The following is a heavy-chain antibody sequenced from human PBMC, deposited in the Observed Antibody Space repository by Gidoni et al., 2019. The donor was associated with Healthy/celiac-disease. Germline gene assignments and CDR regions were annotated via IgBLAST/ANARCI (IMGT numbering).Heavy chain of an antibody. D-gene: IGHD6-19*01. Sequence: QVQLQESGPGLVKPSRTLSLTCAVSGYSISSGYYWGWIRQPPGKGLEWIGSIYPSGSTYYNPSLKSRVTISGDTSKNQFSLKLSSVTAADTAVYYCARDTAVAGNWFDPWGQGTLVTVSS. CDR2: IYPSGST. V-gene: IGHV4-38-2*02. J-gene: IGHJ5*02. CDR3: ARDTAVAGNWFDP. CDR1: GYSISSGYY.